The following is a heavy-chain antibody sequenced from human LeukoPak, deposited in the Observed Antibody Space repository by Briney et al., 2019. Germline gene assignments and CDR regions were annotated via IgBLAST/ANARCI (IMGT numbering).Heavy chain of an antibody. CDR1: GYTFTGYY. Sequence: VASVKVSCKTSGYTFTGYYVHWVRQAPGKGLEWMGCINSYSGDTNYARKLQGRVTMTRDTSTSTAYMELGRLRSDGTAVYYWARVSFYSFDYWGQGTLVTVSS. J-gene: IGHJ4*02. V-gene: IGHV1-2*02. CDR3: ARVSFYSFDY. CDR2: INSYSGDT. D-gene: IGHD3-16*02.